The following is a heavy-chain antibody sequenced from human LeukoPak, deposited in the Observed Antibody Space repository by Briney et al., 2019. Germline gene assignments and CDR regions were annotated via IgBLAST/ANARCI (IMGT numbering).Heavy chain of an antibody. CDR1: GFTFSSYS. V-gene: IGHV3-48*01. Sequence: TGGSLRLSCAASGFTFSSYSMNWVRQAPGKGLEWVSCISSSSSTIYCADSVKGRFTISRDNAKNSLYLQMNSLRAEDTAVYYCARDSWGRYCSGGSCYADYYYYMDVWGKGTTVTVSS. J-gene: IGHJ6*03. CDR2: ISSSSSTI. CDR3: ARDSWGRYCSGGSCYADYYYYMDV. D-gene: IGHD2-15*01.